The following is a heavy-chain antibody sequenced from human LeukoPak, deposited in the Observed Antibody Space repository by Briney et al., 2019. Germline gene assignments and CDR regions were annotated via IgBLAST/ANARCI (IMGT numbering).Heavy chain of an antibody. CDR2: IIPIFGTA. CDR1: GGTFSSYA. D-gene: IGHD3-22*01. J-gene: IGHJ4*02. Sequence: SVKVSCKASGGTFSSYAISWVRQAPGQGLEWMGGIIPIFGTANYAQKFQGRVTTTADESTSTAYMELSSLRSEDTAVYYCARDGRRRYDSSGYYRPFDYWGQGTLVTVSS. CDR3: ARDGRRRYDSSGYYRPFDY. V-gene: IGHV1-69*13.